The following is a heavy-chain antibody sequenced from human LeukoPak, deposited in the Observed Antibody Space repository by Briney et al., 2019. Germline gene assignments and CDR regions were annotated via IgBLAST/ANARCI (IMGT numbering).Heavy chain of an antibody. CDR2: ISSSSSYM. CDR1: GFTFSSYA. Sequence: PGGSLRLSCAASGFTFSSYAMNWVRQAPGKGLEWVSSISSSSSYMYYADAVKGRFTISRDNAKNSQYLQMNSLRAEDTAVYYCARSLSPYHDYDAFDIWGQGTMVTVSS. CDR3: ARSLSPYHDYDAFDI. J-gene: IGHJ3*02. V-gene: IGHV3-21*01. D-gene: IGHD4-17*01.